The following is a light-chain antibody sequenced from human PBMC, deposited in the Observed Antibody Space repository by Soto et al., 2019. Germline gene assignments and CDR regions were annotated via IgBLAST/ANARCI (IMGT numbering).Light chain of an antibody. CDR3: QQYGSSRT. V-gene: IGKV3-20*01. J-gene: IGKJ1*01. CDR1: QSVSSSY. Sequence: DIVLAHSSGTLSLSLGESATLSCQASQSVSSSYLAWYQQKPGQAPRLLICAASSRATGIPDMISGSGSGTYFTLTISRLEPEDFAVYYCQQYGSSRTFGQGTKVDIK. CDR2: AAS.